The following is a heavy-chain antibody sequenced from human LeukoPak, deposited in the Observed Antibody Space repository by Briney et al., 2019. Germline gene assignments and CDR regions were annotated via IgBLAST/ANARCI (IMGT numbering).Heavy chain of an antibody. CDR2: ISAYNGNT. CDR3: ARDRKTISQYHYYYMDV. D-gene: IGHD3-3*01. V-gene: IGHV1-18*01. CDR1: GYTFTSYG. Sequence: ASVKVSCKASGYTFTSYGISWVRQAPGQGLEWMGWISAYNGNTNYAQKLQGRVTITTDESRSTAYMEVSSLRSEDTAVYYCARDRKTISQYHYYYMDVWGKGTTVTVSS. J-gene: IGHJ6*03.